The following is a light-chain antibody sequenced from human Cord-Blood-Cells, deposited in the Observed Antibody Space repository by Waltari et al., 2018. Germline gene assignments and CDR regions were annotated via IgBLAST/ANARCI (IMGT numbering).Light chain of an antibody. V-gene: IGLV2-11*01. CDR3: CSYAGSYTV. J-gene: IGLJ2*01. CDR1: SSDVGGYNY. CDR2: DVS. Sequence: QSALTQPRPVSGSPGQSVTISCTGTSSDVGGYNYVSWYQQHPCKAPKLMIYDVSKRPSGVPDRFSGSKSGNTASLSIAGLQAEDEADYYCCSYAGSYTVFGGGTKLTVL.